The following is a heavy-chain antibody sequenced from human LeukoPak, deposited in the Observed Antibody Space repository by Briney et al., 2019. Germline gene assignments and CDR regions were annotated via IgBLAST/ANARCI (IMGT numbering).Heavy chain of an antibody. CDR3: AKGDPSYLSPIDY. CDR2: FSGSGGST. Sequence: GGSLRLSCAASGFTFSNYAMSWVRQAPGKGLEWVSAFSGSGGSTYYADSVKGRFTISRDNSENTLYLQMYSLRVEDTAVYYCAKGDPSYLSPIDYWGQGTLVTVSS. J-gene: IGHJ4*02. CDR1: GFTFSNYA. V-gene: IGHV3-23*01. D-gene: IGHD1-26*01.